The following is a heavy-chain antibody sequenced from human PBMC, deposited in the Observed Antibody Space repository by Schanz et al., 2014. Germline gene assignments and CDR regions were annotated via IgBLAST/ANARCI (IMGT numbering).Heavy chain of an antibody. Sequence: EVHLVESGGGLVKRGGSLRLSCAASGFTISSYSMNWVRQAPGKGLEWVSSISSSGSYIHYADSVKGRFSMSRDNSKNTLYLQMNSLRAEDTAVYYCAREQIMAAAGLVDYWGHGTLVTVSS. CDR1: GFTISSYS. CDR3: AREQIMAAAGLVDY. CDR2: ISSSGSYI. D-gene: IGHD6-13*01. J-gene: IGHJ4*01. V-gene: IGHV3-21*04.